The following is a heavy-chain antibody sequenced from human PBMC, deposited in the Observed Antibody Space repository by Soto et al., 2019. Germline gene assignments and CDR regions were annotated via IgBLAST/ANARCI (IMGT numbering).Heavy chain of an antibody. CDR3: GKDGGGGY. J-gene: IGHJ4*02. D-gene: IGHD3-16*01. CDR2: INPSGGST. CDR1: GYTFTSYY. V-gene: IGHV1-46*04. Sequence: QVQLVQSGAEVKKPGASVKVSCKASGYTFTSYYMHWVRQAPGQGLEWMGIINPSGGSTSYAQKLQGRGTMTRGSSTGPAYMDRSRLRSEDTAVYYWGKDGGGGYWGQGTLVTVSS.